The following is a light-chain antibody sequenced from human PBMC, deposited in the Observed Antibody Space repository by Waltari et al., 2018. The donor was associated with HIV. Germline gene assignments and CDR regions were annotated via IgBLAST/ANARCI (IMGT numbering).Light chain of an antibody. CDR1: SLRSHD. CDR3: NSRDSSGNHLV. V-gene: IGLV3-19*01. CDR2: GKN. Sequence: SSELPQDPGVSVALGRTVRITCQGDSLRSHDASWYQKKPGQAPILVIYGKNNRPSGIPDRFSGSNSGNPSSLTITAAQAADEADYYCNSRDSSGNHLVFVGGTKLTVL. J-gene: IGLJ2*01.